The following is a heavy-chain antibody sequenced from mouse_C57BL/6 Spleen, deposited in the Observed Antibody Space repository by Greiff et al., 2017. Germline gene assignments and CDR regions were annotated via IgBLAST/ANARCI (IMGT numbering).Heavy chain of an antibody. CDR3: ASGQYGYDRYFDV. Sequence: QVQLQQPGAELVKPGASVKLSCKASGYTFTSYWMHWVKQRPGQGLEWIGMIHPNSGSTNYNEKFKSKATLTVDKSSSTAYMQLSSLTSEDSAVYYCASGQYGYDRYFDVWGTGTTVTVS. CDR1: GYTFTSYW. CDR2: IHPNSGST. V-gene: IGHV1-64*01. D-gene: IGHD2-2*01. J-gene: IGHJ1*03.